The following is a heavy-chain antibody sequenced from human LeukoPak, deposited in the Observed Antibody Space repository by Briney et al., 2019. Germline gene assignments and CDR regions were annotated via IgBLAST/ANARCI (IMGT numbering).Heavy chain of an antibody. CDR3: VRGESDNYYIAY. J-gene: IGHJ4*02. Sequence: PGGSLRLSCAASGFPLSSYSMNWVRQAPGKGLEWVSYINIDSITVNYADSVKGRFTISRDNAKNSLYLQMNSLRVEDTAVYYCVRGESDNYYIAYWGQGTLVTVSS. CDR2: INIDSITV. CDR1: GFPLSSYS. V-gene: IGHV3-48*01. D-gene: IGHD1-1*01.